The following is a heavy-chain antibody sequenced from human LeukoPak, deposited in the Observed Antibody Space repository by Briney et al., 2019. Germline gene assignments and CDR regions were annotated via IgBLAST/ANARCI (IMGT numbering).Heavy chain of an antibody. D-gene: IGHD5-18*01. V-gene: IGHV3-21*04. CDR1: GFTFSSYS. CDR3: AKVQGGYSYGGNYYYYYGMDV. CDR2: ISSSSSYI. Sequence: GGSLRLSCAASGFTFSSYSMNWVRQAPGKGLEWVSSISSSSSYIYYADSVKGRFTISRDNAKNSLYLQMNSLRAEDTAVYYCAKVQGGYSYGGNYYYYYGMDVWGQGTTVTVSS. J-gene: IGHJ6*02.